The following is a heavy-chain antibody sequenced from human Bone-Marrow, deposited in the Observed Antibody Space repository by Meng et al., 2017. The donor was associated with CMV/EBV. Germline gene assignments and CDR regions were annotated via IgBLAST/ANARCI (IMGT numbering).Heavy chain of an antibody. Sequence: SGPTLVKPTQTLTLTCTFSGFSLSTSGVGVGWIRQPPGKALEWPALIYWNDDKRYSPSLKSRLTITKDTSKNQVVLTMTNMDPVDTATYYCAHASGYCSSTSCYRAYYYYGMDVWGQGTTVTVSS. J-gene: IGHJ6*02. CDR3: AHASGYCSSTSCYRAYYYYGMDV. D-gene: IGHD2-2*02. CDR1: GFSLSTSGVG. V-gene: IGHV2-5*01. CDR2: IYWNDDK.